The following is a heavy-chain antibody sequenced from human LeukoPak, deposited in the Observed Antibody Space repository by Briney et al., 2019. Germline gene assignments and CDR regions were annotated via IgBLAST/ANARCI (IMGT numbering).Heavy chain of an antibody. D-gene: IGHD5-24*01. CDR3: ARSDGYKTYFDY. J-gene: IGHJ4*02. CDR1: GFTVSSNY. Sequence: GGSLRLSCAASGFTVSSNYMSWVRQAPGKGLEWVSVIHSGGSTYYADSVKGRFTISRDNSKNTLYLQMNSLRAEDTAVYYCARSDGYKTYFDYWGQGTLVTVSS. V-gene: IGHV3-53*01. CDR2: IHSGGST.